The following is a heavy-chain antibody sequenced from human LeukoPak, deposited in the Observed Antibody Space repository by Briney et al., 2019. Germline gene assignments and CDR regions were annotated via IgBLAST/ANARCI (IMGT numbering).Heavy chain of an antibody. D-gene: IGHD3-16*01. J-gene: IGHJ4*02. CDR3: ARHTTHGDYNPNDY. Sequence: PSETLPLTCTVSGGSISSSSYYWGWIRQPPGKGLEWIGSIYYSGSTYYNPSLKSRVTISVDTSKNQFSLKLSSVTAADTAVYYCARHTTHGDYNPNDYWGQGTLVTVSS. CDR2: IYYSGST. CDR1: GGSISSSSYY. V-gene: IGHV4-39*01.